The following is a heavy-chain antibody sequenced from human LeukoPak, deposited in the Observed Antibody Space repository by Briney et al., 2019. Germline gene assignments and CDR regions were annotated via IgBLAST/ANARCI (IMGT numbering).Heavy chain of an antibody. CDR3: ARETIDITVTVVVGMGDAFDI. Sequence: SETLSLTCTVSGGSISSYYWNWIRQPPGKGLEWIGSIYHSGSTYYNPSLKSRVTISVDTSKNQFSLKLSSVTAADTAVYYCARETIDITVTVVVGMGDAFDIWGQGTMITVSS. J-gene: IGHJ3*02. CDR1: GGSISSYY. D-gene: IGHD3-22*01. CDR2: IYHSGST. V-gene: IGHV4-38-2*02.